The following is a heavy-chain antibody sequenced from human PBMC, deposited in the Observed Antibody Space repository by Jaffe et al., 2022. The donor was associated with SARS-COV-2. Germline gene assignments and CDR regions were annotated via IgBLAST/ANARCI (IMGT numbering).Heavy chain of an antibody. CDR2: ISWDGGST. J-gene: IGHJ6*02. D-gene: IGHD6-13*01. CDR1: GFTFDDYT. CDR3: AKDGSSIAAAGTASYYYGMDV. V-gene: IGHV3-43*01. Sequence: EVQLVESGGVVVQPGGSLRLSCAASGFTFDDYTMHWVRQAPGKGLEWVSLISWDGGSTYYADSVKGRFTISRDNSKNSLYLQMNSLRTEDTALYYCAKDGSSIAAAGTASYYYGMDVWGQGTTVTVSS.